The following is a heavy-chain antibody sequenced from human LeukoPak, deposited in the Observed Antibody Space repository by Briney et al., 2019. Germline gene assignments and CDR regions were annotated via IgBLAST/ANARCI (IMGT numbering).Heavy chain of an antibody. V-gene: IGHV4-59*01. J-gene: IGHJ6*03. CDR3: ARYIRGPDYYIDV. CDR2: VSYSGTT. D-gene: IGHD1-14*01. Sequence: SETLSLTCTASGGALSSDYWSWIRQPPGKGLEWIGYVSYSGTTNYNPSLSSRLTIPLDTPKNRFSLNLYSVTAADTAIYFCARYIRGPDYYIDVWGKGTTVAVSS. CDR1: GGALSSDY.